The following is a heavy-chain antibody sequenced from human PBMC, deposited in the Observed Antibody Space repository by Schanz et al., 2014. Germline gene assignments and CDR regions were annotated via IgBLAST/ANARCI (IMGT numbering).Heavy chain of an antibody. V-gene: IGHV3-64*01. CDR1: GFTFSTST. Sequence: EVQLVESGGGLVQPGGSLRLSCAASGFTFSTSTMHWVRQAPGKGLEYVSSISSKGDMTFYGNSVKGRFTISRDNSKNTLYLQVGSLSAEDTAVYVCARDNRYYLFDYWGQGALVTVSS. J-gene: IGHJ4*02. CDR3: ARDNRYYLFDY. CDR2: ISSKGDMT. D-gene: IGHD3-16*02.